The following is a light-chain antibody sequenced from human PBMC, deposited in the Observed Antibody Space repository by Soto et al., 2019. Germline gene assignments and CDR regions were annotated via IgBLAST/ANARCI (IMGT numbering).Light chain of an antibody. V-gene: IGKV3-20*01. CDR3: QQYGSSPIT. CDR1: QSVSSSY. CDR2: GAS. J-gene: IGKJ5*01. Sequence: ESMLTQSPGTLSLSQGERATLSCRASQSVSSSYLAWYQQKPGQAPRLLVYGASSRATGIPDRFSGFGSGTDFTLTISRLEPEDFAVYFCQQYGSSPITFGQGTRLEIK.